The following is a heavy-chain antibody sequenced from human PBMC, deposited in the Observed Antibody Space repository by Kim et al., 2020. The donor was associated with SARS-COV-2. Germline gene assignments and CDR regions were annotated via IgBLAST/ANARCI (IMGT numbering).Heavy chain of an antibody. CDR2: ISGDGRTT. CDR1: GFTFSTYA. Sequence: GGSLRLSCAVSGFTFSTYAMSWVRQAPGKGLECVSAISGDGRTTYYADSVKGRFTISRDNSMSMLFLQMSSLRAEDTAVYFCAKTLYGGCDFWGQGTLITVSS. J-gene: IGHJ4*02. CDR3: AKTLYGGCDF. D-gene: IGHD4-17*01. V-gene: IGHV3-23*01.